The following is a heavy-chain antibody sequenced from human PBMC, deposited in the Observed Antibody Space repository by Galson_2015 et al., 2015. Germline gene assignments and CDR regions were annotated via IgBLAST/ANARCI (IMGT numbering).Heavy chain of an antibody. CDR3: ARARGDRYSSSWVHYYYGMDV. V-gene: IGHV1-69*13. D-gene: IGHD6-13*01. Sequence: SVKVSCKASGATFSSYAISWVRQAPGQGLEWMGGIIPIFGTANYAQKFQGRVTITADESTSTAYMELSSLRSEDTAVYYCARARGDRYSSSWVHYYYGMDVWGQGTTVTVSS. CDR1: GATFSSYA. CDR2: IIPIFGTA. J-gene: IGHJ6*02.